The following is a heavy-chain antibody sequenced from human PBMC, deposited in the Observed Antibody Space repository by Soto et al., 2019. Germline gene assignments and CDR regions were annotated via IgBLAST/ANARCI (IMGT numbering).Heavy chain of an antibody. V-gene: IGHV3-9*01. CDR1: GFTFDDYV. J-gene: IGHJ4*02. Sequence: EVQLVESGGGLVQPGRSLRLSCVASGFTFDDYVMHWVRQVPGKGLEWVSGISWNSGNIDYADSVKGRFTISRDNAMTPRYLQMNSLRPEDTALYYCARGLSAVPSYLDFWGQGTRVTVSS. D-gene: IGHD3-16*01. CDR3: ARGLSAVPSYLDF. CDR2: ISWNSGNI.